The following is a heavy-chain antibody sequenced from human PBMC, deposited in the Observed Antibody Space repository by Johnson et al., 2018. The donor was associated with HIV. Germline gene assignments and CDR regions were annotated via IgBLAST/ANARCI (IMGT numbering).Heavy chain of an antibody. D-gene: IGHD3-10*01. Sequence: VQLVESGGGVVRPGGSLRVSCGASGFTFSSYDMHWVRQAPGKGLEWVAVISYDGSNKYYTDSVKGRFTISRDNAKNSLSLQMNSLRAEDTAVYYCARAPEVRGVDAFDVWGQGTVVTVSS. CDR3: ARAPEVRGVDAFDV. V-gene: IGHV3-30*03. J-gene: IGHJ3*01. CDR2: ISYDGSNK. CDR1: GFTFSSYD.